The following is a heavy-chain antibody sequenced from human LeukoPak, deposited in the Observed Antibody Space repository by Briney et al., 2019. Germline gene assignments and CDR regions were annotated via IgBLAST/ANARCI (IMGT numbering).Heavy chain of an antibody. J-gene: IGHJ5*02. CDR2: INHSGST. CDR1: GGSFSGYY. D-gene: IGHD6-25*01. V-gene: IGHV4-34*01. CDR3: ARGPGLASGGWFDP. Sequence: SETLSLTCAVYGGSFSGYYWSWIRQPPGKGLEWIGEINHSGSTNYNPSLKSRVTISVDTSKNQFSLKLSSVTAADTAVYYCARGPGLASGGWFDPWGQGTLVTVSS.